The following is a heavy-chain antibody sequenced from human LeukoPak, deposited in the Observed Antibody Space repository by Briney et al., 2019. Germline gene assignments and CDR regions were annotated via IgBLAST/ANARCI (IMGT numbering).Heavy chain of an antibody. CDR2: IKQDGTEK. CDR3: AKVAHYYYGSESYYLFEH. V-gene: IGHV3-7*01. J-gene: IGHJ4*02. Sequence: GGSLRLSCTASGFTFTTYWMSWVRHPPGRGLEWVANIKQDGTEKYYVDSVKGRFTISRDNAKNSLYLQMNSLRVEDTATYYCAKVAHYYYGSESYYLFEHWGQGTPVTASS. D-gene: IGHD3-10*01. CDR1: GFTFTTYW.